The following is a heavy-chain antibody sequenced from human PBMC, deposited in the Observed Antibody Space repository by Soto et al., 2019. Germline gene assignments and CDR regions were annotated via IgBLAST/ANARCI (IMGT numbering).Heavy chain of an antibody. Sequence: ASVKGSCKPSGYTLNTYYLHWLRQAPGQGLEWMGIIHPSGGGSTYAQKFLGRVTMTRDTSTSTVFMELSSLRSADTAVYYCARGGHIALATASFDYWGQGTLVTV. CDR2: IHPSGGGS. V-gene: IGHV1-46*02. J-gene: IGHJ4*02. D-gene: IGHD2-21*02. CDR3: ARGGHIALATASFDY. CDR1: GYTLNTYY.